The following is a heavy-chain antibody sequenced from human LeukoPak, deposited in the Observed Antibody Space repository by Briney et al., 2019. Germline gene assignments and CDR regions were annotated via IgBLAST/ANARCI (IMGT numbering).Heavy chain of an antibody. V-gene: IGHV3-30*18. D-gene: IGHD3-22*01. CDR3: AKTSKYYYDSSGYYDY. CDR2: ISYDGSNK. J-gene: IGHJ4*02. Sequence: GRSLRLSCAASGFTFSSYGMHWVRQAPGKGLEWVAVISYDGSNKYYADSVKGRFTISGDNSKNTLYLQMNSLRAEDTAVYYCAKTSKYYYDSSGYYDYWGQGTLVTVSS. CDR1: GFTFSSYG.